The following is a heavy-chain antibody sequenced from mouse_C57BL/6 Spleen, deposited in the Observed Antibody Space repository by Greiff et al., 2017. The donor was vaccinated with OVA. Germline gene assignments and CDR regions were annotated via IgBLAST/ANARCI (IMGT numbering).Heavy chain of an antibody. CDR2: IDPSDSYT. CDR3: ARNYEYDGYYAMDY. CDR1: GYTFTSYW. V-gene: IGHV1-59*01. Sequence: QVQLQQPGAELVRPGTSVKLSCKASGYTFTSYWMHWVKQRPGQGLEWIGVIDPSDSYTNYNQKFKGKATLTVDTSSSTAYMQLSSLTSEDSAVYYCARNYEYDGYYAMDYWGQGTSVTVSS. J-gene: IGHJ4*01. D-gene: IGHD2-4*01.